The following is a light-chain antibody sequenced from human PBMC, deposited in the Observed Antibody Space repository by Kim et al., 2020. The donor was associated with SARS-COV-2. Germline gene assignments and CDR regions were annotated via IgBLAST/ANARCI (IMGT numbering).Light chain of an antibody. CDR2: AND. V-gene: IGLV1-44*01. Sequence: GRIATSSCAGGTNNVAGNAVHWYQQFPGTAPKLLIYANDRRPSGVPDRFSGSQSGTSASLAISGLQAEDEADYYCESCDDSLTAWVFGGGTKLTVL. CDR1: TNNVAGNA. J-gene: IGLJ3*02. CDR3: ESCDDSLTAWV.